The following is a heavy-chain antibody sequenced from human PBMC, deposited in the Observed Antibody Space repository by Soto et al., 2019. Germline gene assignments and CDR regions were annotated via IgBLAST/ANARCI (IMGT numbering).Heavy chain of an antibody. V-gene: IGHV3-7*01. CDR3: ARDLRGYSYGIEY. CDR1: GFTFSSYW. D-gene: IGHD5-18*01. CDR2: IKQDGSEK. Sequence: PGGSLRLSCAASGFTFSSYWMSWVRQAPGKGLEWVANIKQDGSEKYYVDSVKGRFTISRDNAKNSLYLQMNSLRAEDTAVYYCARDLRGYSYGIEYWGQGTLVTVSS. J-gene: IGHJ4*02.